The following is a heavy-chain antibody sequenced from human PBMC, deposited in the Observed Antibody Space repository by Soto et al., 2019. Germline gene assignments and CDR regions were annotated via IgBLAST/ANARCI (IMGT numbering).Heavy chain of an antibody. CDR3: TTEKNYHYGMDV. V-gene: IGHV3-15*01. Sequence: GGSLRLSCAASGFTFSNAWMSWVRQAPGKGLEWVGRIKSKTDGGTTDYAAPVKGRFTISRGDSKNTLYLQMNSLKTEDTAVYYCTTEKNYHYGMDVWGQGTTVTVSS. J-gene: IGHJ6*02. CDR2: IKSKTDGGTT. CDR1: GFTFSNAW.